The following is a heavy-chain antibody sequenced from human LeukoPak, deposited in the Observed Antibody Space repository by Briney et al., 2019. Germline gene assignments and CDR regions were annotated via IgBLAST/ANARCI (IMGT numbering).Heavy chain of an antibody. CDR1: GFTFSSYW. D-gene: IGHD6-19*01. CDR3: ARDLGAGPGIAVAGKMDV. V-gene: IGHV3-7*01. Sequence: HPGGSLRLSCAASGFTFSSYWMSWVRQAPGKGLEWVANIKQDGSEKYCVDSVKGRFTISRDNAKNSLYLQMNSLRAEDTAVYYCARDLGAGPGIAVAGKMDVWGKGTTVTVSS. CDR2: IKQDGSEK. J-gene: IGHJ6*04.